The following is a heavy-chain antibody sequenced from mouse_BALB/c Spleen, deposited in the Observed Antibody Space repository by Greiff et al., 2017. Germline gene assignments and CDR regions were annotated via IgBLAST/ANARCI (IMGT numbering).Heavy chain of an antibody. CDR2: INPDSSTI. J-gene: IGHJ1*01. CDR1: GFDFSRYW. CDR3: ARRYDGAEYFDV. Sequence: EVKLQESGGGLVQPGGSLKLSCAASGFDFSRYWMSWVRQAPGKGLEWIGEINPDSSTINYTPSLKDKFIISRDNAKNTLYLQMSKVRSEDTALYYCARRYDGAEYFDVWGAGTTVTVSS. D-gene: IGHD2-14*01. V-gene: IGHV4-1*02.